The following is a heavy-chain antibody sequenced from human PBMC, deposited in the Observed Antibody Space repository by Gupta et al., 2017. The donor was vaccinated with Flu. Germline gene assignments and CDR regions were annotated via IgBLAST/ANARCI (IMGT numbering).Heavy chain of an antibody. J-gene: IGHJ4*01. CDR1: GYSISSGYY. CDR2: IYNSGRT. D-gene: IGHD3-10*01. Sequence: QVQLQESGPGLVKPSETLSLTCAVSGYSISSGYYWGWIRQPPGKGLEGMGSIYNSGRTYYNPDRKRRVTISVETYKNQCALKRSAVTAAETAGYYCARDPGGCGELLPGFDDGFHGTMVTVSS. V-gene: IGHV4-38-2*02. CDR3: ARDPGGCGELLPGFDD.